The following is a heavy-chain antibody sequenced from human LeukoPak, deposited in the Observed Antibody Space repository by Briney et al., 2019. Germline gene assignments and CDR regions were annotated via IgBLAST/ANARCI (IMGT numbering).Heavy chain of an antibody. CDR3: AKQGSDYYYYYMDV. V-gene: IGHV3-23*01. CDR2: ISGSGGST. J-gene: IGHJ6*03. CDR1: GFTFSSYA. Sequence: PGGSLRLSCAASGFTFSSYAMSWVRQAPGKGLEWVSAISGSGGSTYYADSVKGRFTISRDNSKNTLYLQMNSLRAEDTAVYYCAKQGSDYYYYYMDVWGKGTTVTVSS.